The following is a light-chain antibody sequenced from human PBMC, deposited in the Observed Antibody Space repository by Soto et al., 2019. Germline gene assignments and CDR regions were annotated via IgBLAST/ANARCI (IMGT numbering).Light chain of an antibody. Sequence: IVWTQYTGTLSLSPGERATLSCRASQSVSSSYLAWYQQKPGQAPRLLIYGASSRATGIPDRFSGSGSGTDFTLTISRLEPEDFAVYYCQHRITFGGGAKVDIK. CDR2: GAS. CDR3: QHRIT. J-gene: IGKJ4*01. V-gene: IGKV3-20*01. CDR1: QSVSSSY.